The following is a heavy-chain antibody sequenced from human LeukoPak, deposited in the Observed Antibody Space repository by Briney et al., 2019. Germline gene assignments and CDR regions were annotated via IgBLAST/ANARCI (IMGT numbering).Heavy chain of an antibody. CDR2: TYYRSKWYN. V-gene: IGHV6-1*01. D-gene: IGHD6-13*01. CDR3: ARDGGGSSWVYFDWFDP. Sequence: SQTLSLTCALSGDSVSSNSAAWNWIRQSPSRGLEWLGRTYYRSKWYNDYAVSVKSRITINPDTSKNQFSLQLNSVTPEDTAVYYCARDGGGSSWVYFDWFDPWGQGTLVTVSS. J-gene: IGHJ5*02. CDR1: GDSVSSNSAA.